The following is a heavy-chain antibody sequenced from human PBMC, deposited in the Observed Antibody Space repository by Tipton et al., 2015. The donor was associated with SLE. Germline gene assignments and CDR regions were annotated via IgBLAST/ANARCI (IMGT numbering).Heavy chain of an antibody. Sequence: TLSLTCTVSGGSISSSSYYWGWIRQPPGKGREWIGSIYYSGSTYYNPSLKSRVTISVDTSKNQFFLKLDSVTAADTAGYYCARVDNSCYYCFDDWGQGTLVTVSS. D-gene: IGHD3-22*01. CDR3: ARVDNSCYYCFDD. CDR2: IYYSGST. CDR1: GGSISSSSYY. J-gene: IGHJ4*02. V-gene: IGHV4-39*07.